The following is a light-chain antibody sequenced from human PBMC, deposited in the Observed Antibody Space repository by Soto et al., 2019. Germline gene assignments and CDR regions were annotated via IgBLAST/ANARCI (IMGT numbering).Light chain of an antibody. J-gene: IGKJ1*01. V-gene: IGKV1-9*01. CDR2: AAS. CDR1: QGIYTY. CDR3: QHLNSYPCT. Sequence: DIQLTQSPSFLSASVGDRVTITCRASQGIYTYLAWYQQKPGKAPELLIYAASTLQSGVPSRFRGSGSGTEFTLTISSLQPEDFATYDCQHLNSYPCTFGQGTKVEIK.